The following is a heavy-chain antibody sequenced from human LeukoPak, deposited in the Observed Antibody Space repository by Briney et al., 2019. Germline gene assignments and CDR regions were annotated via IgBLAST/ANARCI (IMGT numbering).Heavy chain of an antibody. V-gene: IGHV4-30-2*01. D-gene: IGHD3-10*01. Sequence: PSQTLSLTCTVSGGSISSGGYSWSWIRQPPGKGLEWIGYIYHSGSTYYNPSLKSRVTISVDRSKNQFSLKLSSVTAADTAVYYCARVGLLGAFDIWGQGTMVTVSS. CDR3: ARVGLLGAFDI. J-gene: IGHJ3*02. CDR2: IYHSGST. CDR1: GGSISSGGYS.